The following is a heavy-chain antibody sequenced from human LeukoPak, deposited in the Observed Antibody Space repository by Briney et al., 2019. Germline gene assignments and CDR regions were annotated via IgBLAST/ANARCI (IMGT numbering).Heavy chain of an antibody. J-gene: IGHJ4*02. Sequence: PGGSLRLSCVASGFTLRTYWMNWVRQGPGKALLWVARIDREGTLMTHADSVEGRFTISRDNDQNTVYLQMNDLRDEDTATYYCVRDLGHYWGQGPLVTVSS. V-gene: IGHV3-74*03. CDR3: VRDLGHY. CDR1: GFTLRTYW. CDR2: IDREGTLM.